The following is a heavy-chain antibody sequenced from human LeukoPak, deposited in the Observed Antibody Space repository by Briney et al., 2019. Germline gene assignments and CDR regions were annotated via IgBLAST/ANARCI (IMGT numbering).Heavy chain of an antibody. CDR2: INHNSGGT. Sequence: SVKVSCKASGYTFAGYYMLGVRQAPGQGLEGMGWINHNSGGTNYAQKFQGRVTMTRDTSISTAYMELSGLRSDDTAVYYCARAGDYYYYYMDVWGKGTTVTVSS. CDR3: ARAGDYYYYYMDV. V-gene: IGHV1-2*02. CDR1: GYTFAGYY. D-gene: IGHD4-17*01. J-gene: IGHJ6*03.